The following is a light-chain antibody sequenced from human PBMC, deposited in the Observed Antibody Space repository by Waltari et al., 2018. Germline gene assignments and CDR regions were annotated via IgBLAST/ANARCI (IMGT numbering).Light chain of an antibody. V-gene: IGKV1-16*02. Sequence: DIQMTQSPSSLSASVGDRVTITCWASQGISNSLAWFQQKPGKAPKPLIYAASTLQSGVPSKFTGSGSGTDFTLTISSLQPEDVATYYCQQHKSYPITFGQGTRLEIK. CDR1: QGISNS. CDR2: AAS. J-gene: IGKJ5*01. CDR3: QQHKSYPIT.